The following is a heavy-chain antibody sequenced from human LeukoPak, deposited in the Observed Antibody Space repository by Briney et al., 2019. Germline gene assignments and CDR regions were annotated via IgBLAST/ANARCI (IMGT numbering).Heavy chain of an antibody. D-gene: IGHD6-19*01. CDR1: GGSISNSYY. CDR3: ARDKRVAVAGTYIYYYYMDV. V-gene: IGHV4-39*07. CDR2: IYYSGST. J-gene: IGHJ6*03. Sequence: PSETLSLTCTVSGGSISNSYYWGWIRQPPGKGLECIGSIYYSGSTYYNPSLKSRVTISVDTSKNQFSLKLSSVTAADTAVYYCARDKRVAVAGTYIYYYYMDVWGNGTTVTISS.